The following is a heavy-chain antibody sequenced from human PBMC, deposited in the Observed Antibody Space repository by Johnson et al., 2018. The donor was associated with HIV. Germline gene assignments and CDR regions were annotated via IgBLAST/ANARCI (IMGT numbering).Heavy chain of an antibody. CDR1: GFIFSSYG. CDR2: ISGSGAST. V-gene: IGHV3-NL1*01. CDR3: VRDRGTVVIWSDAFDM. Sequence: QVQLVESGGGVVQPGRSARLSSAPSGFIFSSYGMHSVRQAPGTGLEWVSAISGSGASTYYAASVKGRFTISRDNSKNTLYLQMNSLRAEDTAVYFCVRDRGTVVIWSDAFDMWGQGTMVTVSS. D-gene: IGHD3-22*01. J-gene: IGHJ3*02.